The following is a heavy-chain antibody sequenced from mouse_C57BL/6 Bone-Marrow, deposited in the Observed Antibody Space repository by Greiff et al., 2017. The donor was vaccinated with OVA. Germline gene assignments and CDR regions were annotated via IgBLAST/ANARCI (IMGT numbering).Heavy chain of an antibody. Sequence: EVKVVESEGGLVQPGSSMKLSCTASGFTFSDYYMAWVRQVPEKGLEWVANINYDGSSTYYLDSLKSRFIISRDNAKNILYLQMSSLKSEDTATYYCARGGGSSYDLDYWGQGTTLTVSS. V-gene: IGHV5-16*01. D-gene: IGHD1-1*01. CDR1: GFTFSDYY. CDR2: INYDGSST. J-gene: IGHJ2*01. CDR3: ARGGGSSYDLDY.